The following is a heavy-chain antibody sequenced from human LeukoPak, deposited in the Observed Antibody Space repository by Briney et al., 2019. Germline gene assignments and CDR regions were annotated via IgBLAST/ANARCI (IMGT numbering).Heavy chain of an antibody. CDR3: ARDSMIVAEVHHQDAFDI. J-gene: IGHJ3*02. Sequence: GGSLRLSCAASGFTFSDFYMSWIRQAPGEGLEWVSYISGSGSTIYYADSVKGRFTISRDNAKNSLYLQMNSLRAEDTAVYYCARDSMIVAEVHHQDAFDIWGQGTMVTVSS. CDR1: GFTFSDFY. V-gene: IGHV3-11*01. D-gene: IGHD3-22*01. CDR2: ISGSGSTI.